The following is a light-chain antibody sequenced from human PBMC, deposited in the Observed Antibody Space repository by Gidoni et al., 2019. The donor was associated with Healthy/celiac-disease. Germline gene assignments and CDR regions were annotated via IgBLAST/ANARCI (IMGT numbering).Light chain of an antibody. J-gene: IGKJ1*01. CDR2: GAS. V-gene: IGKV3-15*01. CDR1: QSVSSN. CDR3: QQYNNWPRT. Sequence: EIVMTQSPATLSVSPGERAPLSCRASQSVSSNLAWYQQKPGQAPRLHIYGASTRATGIPARFSGSGSGTEFTLTISSLQSEDFAVYYCQQYNNWPRTFGQXTKVEIK.